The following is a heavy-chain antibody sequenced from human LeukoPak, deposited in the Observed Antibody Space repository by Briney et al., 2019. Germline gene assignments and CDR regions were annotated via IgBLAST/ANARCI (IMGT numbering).Heavy chain of an antibody. J-gene: IGHJ5*02. CDR2: INHSGST. V-gene: IGHV4-34*01. Sequence: PSETLSLTCAVYGGSFSGYYWSWIRQPPGKGLEWIGEINHSGSTNYKPSLKSRVTISVDTSKNQFSLKLSSVTAADTAVYYCARGASRYSSGWLRFDPWGQGTLVTVSS. D-gene: IGHD6-19*01. CDR1: GGSFSGYY. CDR3: ARGASRYSSGWLRFDP.